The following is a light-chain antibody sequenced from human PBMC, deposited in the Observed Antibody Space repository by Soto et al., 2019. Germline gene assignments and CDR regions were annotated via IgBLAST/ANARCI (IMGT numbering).Light chain of an antibody. CDR1: QVISHY. V-gene: IGKV1-16*01. CDR3: QQYNNYLWT. Sequence: IQMTQSPSSLSASVGDRVTITCRASQVISHYVACFQQKPGKSPKSLIYAASDLRSGVPSRFSGSGSGTVFTLTISNLQSDDVATYYCQQYNNYLWTFGQGTKVDIK. J-gene: IGKJ1*01. CDR2: AAS.